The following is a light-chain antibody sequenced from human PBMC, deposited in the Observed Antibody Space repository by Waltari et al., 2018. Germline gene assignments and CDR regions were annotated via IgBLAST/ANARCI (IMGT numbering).Light chain of an antibody. CDR3: QTWGFGIEV. J-gene: IGLJ3*02. CDR2: VNSDGSH. V-gene: IGLV4-69*01. CDR1: SGHSDYA. Sequence: QLLLTQPPSASASLGASVKLTCTLTSGHSDYAIAWHQQQPRKGPRYLMRVNSDGSHKKGDGIPDRFSGSSSGAERFLTISSLQSEDEADYFCQTWGFGIEVFGGGTKLTVL.